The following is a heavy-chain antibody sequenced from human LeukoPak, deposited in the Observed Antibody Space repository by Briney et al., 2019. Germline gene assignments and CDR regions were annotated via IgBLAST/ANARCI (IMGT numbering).Heavy chain of an antibody. CDR2: ISGSGGST. D-gene: IGHD5-24*01. CDR1: GFTFSSYA. Sequence: GGSLRLSCAASGFTFSSYAMSWVRQAPGKGLEWVSAISGSGGSTYYADSVKGRFTISRDNSKNTLYLQMNSLRAEDTAVYYCAREKSRDGYRDLDYWGQGTLVTVSS. V-gene: IGHV3-23*01. J-gene: IGHJ4*02. CDR3: AREKSRDGYRDLDY.